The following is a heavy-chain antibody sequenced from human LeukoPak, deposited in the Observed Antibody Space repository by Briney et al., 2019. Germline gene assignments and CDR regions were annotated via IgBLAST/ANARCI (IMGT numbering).Heavy chain of an antibody. CDR1: GFTFSSYW. J-gene: IGHJ3*02. CDR3: ARDPTVTNFHDAFDI. D-gene: IGHD4-17*01. V-gene: IGHV3-7*05. CDR2: IKQDGSQK. Sequence: QPGGSLRLSCAASGFTFSSYWMSWVRQAPGKGLEWVATIKQDGSQKEYVDPVKGRFTISRDNAKNSLYLQMNSLRAEDTAVYYCARDPTVTNFHDAFDIWGQGTMVTVSS.